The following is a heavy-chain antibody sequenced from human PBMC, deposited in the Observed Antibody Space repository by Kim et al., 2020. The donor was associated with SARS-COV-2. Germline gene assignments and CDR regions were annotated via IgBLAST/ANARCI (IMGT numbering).Heavy chain of an antibody. V-gene: IGHV3-23*01. CDR1: GFTFSSYA. CDR3: AKDIVVVPAAEDAFAI. Sequence: GGSLRLSCAASGFTFSSYAMSWVRQAPGKGLEWVSAISGSGGSTYYADSVKGRFTISRDNSKNTLYLQMNSLRAEDTAVYYCAKDIVVVPAAEDAFAIWGQGTMVPVFS. D-gene: IGHD2-2*01. J-gene: IGHJ3*02. CDR2: ISGSGGST.